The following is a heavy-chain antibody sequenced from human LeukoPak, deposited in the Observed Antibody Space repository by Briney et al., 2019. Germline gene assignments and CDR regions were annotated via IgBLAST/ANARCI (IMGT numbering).Heavy chain of an antibody. Sequence: SETLSLTXAVYGGSFSGYYWSWIRQPPGKGLEWLGEINHSGSTNYNPSLKSRVTISVDTSKNQFSLKLSSVTAADTAVYYCARGYYVTTLDYWGQGTLVTVSS. J-gene: IGHJ4*02. CDR3: ARGYYVTTLDY. CDR2: INHSGST. CDR1: GGSFSGYY. V-gene: IGHV4-34*01. D-gene: IGHD4-11*01.